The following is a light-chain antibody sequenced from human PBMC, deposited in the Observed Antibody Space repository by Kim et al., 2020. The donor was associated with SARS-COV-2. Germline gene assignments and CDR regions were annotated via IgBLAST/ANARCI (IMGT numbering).Light chain of an antibody. V-gene: IGKV3-20*01. CDR3: QQYYSSPLT. J-gene: IGKJ4*01. CDR2: GAS. CDR1: PGLGSSF. Sequence: SPGERAPPSCRASPGLGSSFLAWYHQKPGQAPRLLIYGASSRATGVPDRFSGTGSGTDFTLTISRLEPEDFAVYYCQQYYSSPLTFGGGTKVDIK.